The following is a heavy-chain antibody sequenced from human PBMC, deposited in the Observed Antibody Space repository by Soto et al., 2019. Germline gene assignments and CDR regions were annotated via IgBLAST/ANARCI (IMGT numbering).Heavy chain of an antibody. D-gene: IGHD6-19*01. CDR2: ISWNSGSV. V-gene: IGHV3-9*01. Sequence: EVQLVESGGGLVQPGRSLRLSCAASGFSFDDYAMHWVRQSPGKGLEWVSGISWNSGSVAYADSVKGRFTISRDNARNSLYLQMNSLRAEDTALYYCANDTGLGIIAVFYFLGSWGQGTLVTVSS. CDR1: GFSFDDYA. J-gene: IGHJ4*02. CDR3: ANDTGLGIIAVFYFLGS.